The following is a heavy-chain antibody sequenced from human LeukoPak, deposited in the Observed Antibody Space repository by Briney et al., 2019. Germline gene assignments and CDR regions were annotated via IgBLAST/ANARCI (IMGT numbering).Heavy chain of an antibody. Sequence: GGSLRLSCAASGFTFKLYWMHWVRQVPGRGPVWVSRINHDGSDTIYADSVRGRFTISRDNAKDSLYLQMNSLRAEDTAVYFCARVQVAVQSVFDYFDYWGQGTLVTVSS. CDR1: GFTFKLYW. J-gene: IGHJ4*02. CDR2: INHDGSDT. V-gene: IGHV3-74*01. CDR3: ARVQVAVQSVFDYFDY. D-gene: IGHD2-2*01.